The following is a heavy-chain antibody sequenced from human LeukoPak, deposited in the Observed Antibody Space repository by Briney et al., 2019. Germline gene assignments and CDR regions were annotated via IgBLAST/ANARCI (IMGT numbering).Heavy chain of an antibody. CDR1: GYTFTSYA. V-gene: IGHV1-3*01. D-gene: IGHD2-2*01. Sequence: ASVKVSCKASGYTFTSYAMHWVRQAPGQRLEWMGWINAGNGNTKYSQKFEGGVTITRDTSASTAYMELSSLRSEGTAVYYCARIGPGYCSSTSCQLGAPEDYWGQGTLVTVSS. CDR2: INAGNGNT. CDR3: ARIGPGYCSSTSCQLGAPEDY. J-gene: IGHJ4*02.